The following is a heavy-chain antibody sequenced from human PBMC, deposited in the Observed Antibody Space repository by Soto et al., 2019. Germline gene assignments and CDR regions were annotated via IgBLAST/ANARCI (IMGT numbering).Heavy chain of an antibody. CDR1: GFTFSSYA. CDR3: ARGRYCTNGVCYHYYYYGMDV. Sequence: GGSLRLSCAASGFTFSSYAMHWVRQAPGKGLEWVAVISYDGSNKYYADSVKGRFTISRDNSKNTLYLQMNSLRAEDTAVYYCARGRYCTNGVCYHYYYYGMDVWCQGTTVTIS. V-gene: IGHV3-30-3*01. CDR2: ISYDGSNK. D-gene: IGHD2-8*01. J-gene: IGHJ6*02.